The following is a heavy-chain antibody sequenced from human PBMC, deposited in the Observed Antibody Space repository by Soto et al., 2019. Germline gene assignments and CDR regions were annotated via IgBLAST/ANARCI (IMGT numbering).Heavy chain of an antibody. Sequence: SETLSLTCTVSGGSISSNYWTWIRQPPGKGLEWIGYVYNSGSTNYNPSLKSRVTISEDTSKSQFSLKVNSMTAADTAVYYCARYRREAVSGYTLDNWGKVILVTVSS. CDR1: GGSISSNY. CDR3: ARYRREAVSGYTLDN. D-gene: IGHD1-1*01. CDR2: VYNSGST. J-gene: IGHJ4*02. V-gene: IGHV4-59*01.